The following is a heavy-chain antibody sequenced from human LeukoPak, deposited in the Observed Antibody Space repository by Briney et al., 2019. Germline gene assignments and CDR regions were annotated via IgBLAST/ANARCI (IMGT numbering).Heavy chain of an antibody. Sequence: GGSLRLSCAASGFTFSSYWMSWVRQAPGKGLEWVANIKKDGSEKKYVDSVKGRFTISRDNAENLLYLEMNSLRAEDTAVYYCAREGGNGWYSGXXDPXXXGIXVTVSS. CDR3: AREGGNGWYSGXXDP. CDR2: IKKDGSEK. V-gene: IGHV3-7*01. D-gene: IGHD6-19*01. CDR1: GFTFSSYW. J-gene: IGHJ5*02.